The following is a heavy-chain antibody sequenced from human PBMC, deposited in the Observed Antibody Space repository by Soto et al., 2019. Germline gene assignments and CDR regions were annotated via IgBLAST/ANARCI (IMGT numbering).Heavy chain of an antibody. CDR1: GGTFSSYA. CDR2: IIPIFGTA. D-gene: IGHD3-9*01. Sequence: QVQLVQSGAEVKKPGSSVKVSCKASGGTFSSYAISWVRQAPGQGLEWMGGIIPIFGTANYAQKFQGRVTITEDESTSTAYMELSSLRSEDTAVYYCATDGEGTYYDILTGYYKSYYGMDVWGQGTTVTVSS. V-gene: IGHV1-69*01. CDR3: ATDGEGTYYDILTGYYKSYYGMDV. J-gene: IGHJ6*02.